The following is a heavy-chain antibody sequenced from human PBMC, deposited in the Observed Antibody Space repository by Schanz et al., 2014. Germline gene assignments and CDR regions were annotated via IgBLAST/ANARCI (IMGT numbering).Heavy chain of an antibody. CDR3: AKYRGYYRVSGSYRELEY. V-gene: IGHV3-48*04. Sequence: EVQLLESGAGLVQPVGSLRLSCAASGFTFSSYAMSWVRQAPGKGLEWISFINTGSNYINYADSVKGRFTISRDNTKNSLFLQLNSLRADDTAVYYCAKYRGYYRVSGSYRELEYWGQGTLVTVSS. J-gene: IGHJ4*02. CDR2: INTGSNYI. CDR1: GFTFSSYA. D-gene: IGHD3-10*01.